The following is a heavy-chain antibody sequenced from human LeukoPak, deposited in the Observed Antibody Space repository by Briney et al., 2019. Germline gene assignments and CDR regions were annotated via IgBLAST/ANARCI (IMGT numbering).Heavy chain of an antibody. Sequence: PSETLSLTCTASGGSISSYYRSWIRQPPGKGLEWIGNINYSGSTIYNPYPKSRVTRSVDTSKNQFSLKLSSVTAADTAVYYCARAPFLEWLLYGYYFDYWGQGTLVTVSS. CDR1: GGSISSYY. CDR2: INYSGST. J-gene: IGHJ4*02. D-gene: IGHD3-3*02. CDR3: ARAPFLEWLLYGYYFDY. V-gene: IGHV4-59*01.